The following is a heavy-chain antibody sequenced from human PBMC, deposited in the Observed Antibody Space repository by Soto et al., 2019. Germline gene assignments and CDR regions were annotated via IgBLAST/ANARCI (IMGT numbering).Heavy chain of an antibody. CDR1: GGSLSSGDYY. CDR2: MYKSEST. D-gene: IGHD3-10*01. Sequence: PSETLSLTCTVSGGSLSSGDYYWSWIRQPPGKGLEWIGYMYKSESTYYNPSLKSRVTISLDTSTKQFSLRLTSVTAADTAVYYCVRQGIGVLHGLVDVWGQGTTVTVSS. J-gene: IGHJ6*02. CDR3: VRQGIGVLHGLVDV. V-gene: IGHV4-30-4*08.